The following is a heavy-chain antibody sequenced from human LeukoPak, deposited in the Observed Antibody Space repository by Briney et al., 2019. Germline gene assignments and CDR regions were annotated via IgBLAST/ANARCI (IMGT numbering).Heavy chain of an antibody. Sequence: GGSLRLSCATSGFSFSNSAMTWVRQAPGKGLEWVSSISGISSRSSYIYYTESVKGRFTISKGNAGNSLHLQMNSLRDEDTAVYYCAREAEITGGAFDIWGQGTMATVSS. V-gene: IGHV3-21*01. J-gene: IGHJ3*02. D-gene: IGHD3-16*01. CDR2: ISGISSRSSYI. CDR1: GFSFSNSA. CDR3: AREAEITGGAFDI.